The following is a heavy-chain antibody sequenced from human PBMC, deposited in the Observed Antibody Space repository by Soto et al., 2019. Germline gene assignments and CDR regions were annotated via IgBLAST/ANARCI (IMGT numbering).Heavy chain of an antibody. D-gene: IGHD1-1*01. CDR2: ISSNGGST. J-gene: IGHJ4*02. CDR1: GFTFSSYA. V-gene: IGHV3-64*02. Sequence: GGSLRLSCAASGFTFSSYAMHWVRQAPGKGLEYVSAISSNGGSTYYADSVKGRFTISRDNSKNTLYLQMGSLRAEDRAVYYCARNATYCLDCWGRGTLVTVS. CDR3: ARNATYCLDC.